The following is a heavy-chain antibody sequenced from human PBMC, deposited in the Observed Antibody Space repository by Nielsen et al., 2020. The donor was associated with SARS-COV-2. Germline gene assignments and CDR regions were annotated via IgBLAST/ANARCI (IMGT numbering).Heavy chain of an antibody. CDR2: ITSKGETI. CDR3: ARGHYGMDV. CDR1: GFTFSLYS. V-gene: IGHV3-48*01. Sequence: GESLKISCAASGFTFSLYSMNWVRQAPGKGLEWVSHITSKGETIYYADSVRGRFTISRDNAKNSLYLQMNSLRAEDTAVYYCARGHYGMDVWGQGTTVTVSS. J-gene: IGHJ6*02.